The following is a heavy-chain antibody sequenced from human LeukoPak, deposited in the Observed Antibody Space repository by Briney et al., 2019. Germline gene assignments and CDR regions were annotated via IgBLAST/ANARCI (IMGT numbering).Heavy chain of an antibody. CDR2: IYYGGST. J-gene: IGHJ6*02. CDR3: ARLGAYAISYYYYYGMDV. D-gene: IGHD2-8*01. V-gene: IGHV4-59*08. Sequence: PSETLSLTCTVSGGSISSYYWSWIRQPPGKGLEWIGYIYYGGSTNYNPSLKSRVTISVDTSKNQFSLKLSSVTAADTAVYYCARLGAYAISYYYYYGMDVRGQGTTVTVSS. CDR1: GGSISSYY.